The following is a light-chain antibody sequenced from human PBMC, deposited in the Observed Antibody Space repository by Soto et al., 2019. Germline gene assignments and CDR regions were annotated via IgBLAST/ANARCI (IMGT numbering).Light chain of an antibody. V-gene: IGKV2-28*01. CDR3: MQGLQTPIT. CDR1: QSLQRRNGYYY. J-gene: IGKJ5*01. Sequence: IVMTQSPLYLGVTPGERAPLSCRSSQSLQRRNGYYYFDWYLQKPGQSPQLLIFLGSNRAPGVPDRFSGSGSGTDFTLKISRVEAEEVGIYYCMQGLQTPITVGQGTRLEIK. CDR2: LGS.